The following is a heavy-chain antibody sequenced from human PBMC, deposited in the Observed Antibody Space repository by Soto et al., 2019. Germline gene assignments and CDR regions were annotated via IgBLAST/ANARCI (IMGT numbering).Heavy chain of an antibody. Sequence: QVQLVESGGGVVHPGRSLRLSCTAPGFTFSDYAMHWVRQAPGKGLEWVAVISNDGTNKYYADYVKGRFTISRDKSKNTLYLQMDNLRAADTAMYYCARDAWLAARGYYYYGMDVWGQGTTVTVSS. CDR3: ARDAWLAARGYYYYGMDV. CDR2: ISNDGTNK. D-gene: IGHD6-6*01. J-gene: IGHJ6*02. CDR1: GFTFSDYA. V-gene: IGHV3-30-3*01.